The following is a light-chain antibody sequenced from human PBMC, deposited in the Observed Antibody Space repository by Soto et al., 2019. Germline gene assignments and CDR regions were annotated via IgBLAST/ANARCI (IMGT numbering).Light chain of an antibody. V-gene: IGLV2-8*01. Sequence: QSALTQPPSASGALGQSVTISCTGTSSDVGGYNHVSWYQQHPRKAPKLLIYDVIHRPSGVRDRFSGSKSGNTASLTVSGLQADDEVDYYCSSYAGSNSLIFGTGTKLTVL. CDR3: SSYAGSNSLI. J-gene: IGLJ1*01. CDR1: SSDVGGYNH. CDR2: DVI.